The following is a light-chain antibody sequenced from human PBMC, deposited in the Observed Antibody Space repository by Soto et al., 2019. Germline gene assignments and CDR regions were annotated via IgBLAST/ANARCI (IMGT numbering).Light chain of an antibody. CDR3: QSYDSSLIGSVV. J-gene: IGLJ2*01. CDR2: ATR. Sequence: QSALTQPASVSGSPGQSITISCTGTSSDVGNYNLVSWYQQHPGKAPKLIIYATRKRPSGVSNRYSGSKSGNTASLTISGLQAEDEANYYCQSYDSSLIGSVVFGGGTKLTVL. V-gene: IGLV2-14*02. CDR1: SSDVGNYNL.